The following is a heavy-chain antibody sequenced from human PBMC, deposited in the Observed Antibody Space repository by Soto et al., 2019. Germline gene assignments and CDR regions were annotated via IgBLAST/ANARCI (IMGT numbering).Heavy chain of an antibody. CDR1: GYTFTSYC. CDR3: ARVKGSGYHNWFDP. V-gene: IGHV1-18*01. Sequence: DSVKVSCNASGYTFTSYCISWVRQAPGQGLEWMGWISAYNGNTNYAQKLQGRVTMTTDTSTSTAYMELRSLRSDDTAVYYCARVKGSGYHNWFDPWGQGTLVTVSS. J-gene: IGHJ5*02. D-gene: IGHD3-22*01. CDR2: ISAYNGNT.